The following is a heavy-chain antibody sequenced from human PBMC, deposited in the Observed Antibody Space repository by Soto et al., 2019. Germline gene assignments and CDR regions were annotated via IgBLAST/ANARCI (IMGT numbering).Heavy chain of an antibody. J-gene: IGHJ4*02. Sequence: PSETLSLTCAVYGGSFSGYYWSWIRQPLGKGLEWIGEINHSGSTNYNPSLKSRVTISVDTSKNQFSLKLSSVTAADTAVYYCARHFWTYYYDSSGYYPYYFDYWGQGTLVTVSS. CDR2: INHSGST. D-gene: IGHD3-22*01. CDR1: GGSFSGYY. V-gene: IGHV4-34*01. CDR3: ARHFWTYYYDSSGYYPYYFDY.